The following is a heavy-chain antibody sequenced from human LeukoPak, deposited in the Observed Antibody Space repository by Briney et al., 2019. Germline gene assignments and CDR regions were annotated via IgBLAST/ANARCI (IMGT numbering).Heavy chain of an antibody. CDR3: ARRAVFYYYGMDV. V-gene: IGHV1-2*02. CDR1: GYTFTDYY. Sequence: ASVKVSCKASGYTFTDYYMHWVRQAPGQGLEWMGWINPNSGGTNYAQKFQGRVTMTRDTSISTAYMEVSRLKSDDTAVYYCARRAVFYYYGMDVWGLGSTVTVSS. CDR2: INPNSGGT. J-gene: IGHJ6*02.